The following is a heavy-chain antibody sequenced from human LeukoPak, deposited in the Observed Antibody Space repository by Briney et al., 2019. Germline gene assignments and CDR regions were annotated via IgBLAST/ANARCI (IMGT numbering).Heavy chain of an antibody. J-gene: IGHJ5*02. Sequence: PGGSLRLSCAASGFSFSTYSFSWVRQAPGKGLEWVSGISAGGGDTFYADSMKGRFTISRDNYKNTLSLQMNSLRVEDTAIYYCAKDVRRCNGACTWGQGTLVTVYS. CDR2: ISAGGGDT. D-gene: IGHD2-8*01. CDR1: GFSFSTYS. V-gene: IGHV3-23*01. CDR3: AKDVRRCNGACT.